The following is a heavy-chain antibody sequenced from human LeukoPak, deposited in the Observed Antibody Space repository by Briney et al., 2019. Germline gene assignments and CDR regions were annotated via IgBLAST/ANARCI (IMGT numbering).Heavy chain of an antibody. D-gene: IGHD4-17*01. CDR2: ISSNGDIT. V-gene: IGHV3-64*02. J-gene: IGHJ3*02. CDR3: ARGPQPYDDSGSRAFDI. Sequence: GGSLRLSCAASGFPFRDYAMHWVCQAPGQGLEYVSTISSNGDITYYAESVKGRFSISRDNSKNTLFLQLGSLRAEDMAVYYCARGPQPYDDSGSRAFDIWGQGAMVTVSS. CDR1: GFPFRDYA.